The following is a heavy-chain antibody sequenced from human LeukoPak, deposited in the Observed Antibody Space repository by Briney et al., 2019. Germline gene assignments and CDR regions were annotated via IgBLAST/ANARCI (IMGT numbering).Heavy chain of an antibody. J-gene: IGHJ4*02. CDR2: ISYDGSNK. D-gene: IGHD3-22*01. Sequence: GGSLRLSCAASGFTFSNYAMHWVRQAPGKGPEWVALISYDGSNKNYADSVKGRFTISRDNSKNTLYLQMNSLRAEDTAVYYCAKGYYDSSGSYYFDYWGQGTLVTVSS. V-gene: IGHV3-30*04. CDR1: GFTFSNYA. CDR3: AKGYYDSSGSYYFDY.